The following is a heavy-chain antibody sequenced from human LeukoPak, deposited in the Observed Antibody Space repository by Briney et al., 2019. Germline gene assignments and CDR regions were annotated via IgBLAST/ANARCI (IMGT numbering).Heavy chain of an antibody. CDR2: IIPIFGTA. D-gene: IGHD2-2*01. CDR1: GGTFSSYA. Sequence: PGASVKVSCKASGGTFSSYAISWVRQAPGQGLEWMGGIIPIFGTANYAQKFQGRVTITADKSTSTAYMELSSLRSEDTAVYYCARNSPSPPIVVVPAAVYYYYGMDVWGKGTTVTVSS. J-gene: IGHJ6*04. V-gene: IGHV1-69*06. CDR3: ARNSPSPPIVVVPAAVYYYYGMDV.